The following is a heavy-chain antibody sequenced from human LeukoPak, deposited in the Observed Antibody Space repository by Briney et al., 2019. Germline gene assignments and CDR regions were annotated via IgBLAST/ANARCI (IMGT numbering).Heavy chain of an antibody. CDR1: GYTFTNYY. CDR3: ATEDKYCSGGNCGKF. J-gene: IGHJ4*02. CDR2: IVPDTGGV. Sequence: ASVKVSCKTSGYTFTNYYVHWVRQAPGQGLEWMGYIVPDTGGVDYDQRFQGRVAMTRDKSISTVYMELTSLKSDDTAVYYCATEDKYCSGGNCGKFWGQGTPVTVSS. D-gene: IGHD2-15*01. V-gene: IGHV1-2*02.